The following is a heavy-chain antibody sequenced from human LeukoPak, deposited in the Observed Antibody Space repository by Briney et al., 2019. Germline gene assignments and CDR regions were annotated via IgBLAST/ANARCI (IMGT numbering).Heavy chain of an antibody. V-gene: IGHV3-30*02. D-gene: IGHD1-1*01. CDR2: IRYDGSNK. Sequence: PGGSLRLSCAASGFTFSSYGMHWVRQAPGKGLEWVAFIRYDGSNKYYADSVKGRFTISRDNSKSTLYLQMNSLRAEDTAVYYCAKDAGGTRTNYYMDVWGKGTTVTVSS. J-gene: IGHJ6*03. CDR1: GFTFSSYG. CDR3: AKDAGGTRTNYYMDV.